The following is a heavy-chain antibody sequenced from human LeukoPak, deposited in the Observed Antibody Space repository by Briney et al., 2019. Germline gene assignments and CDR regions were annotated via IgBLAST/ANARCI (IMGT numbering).Heavy chain of an antibody. CDR2: IHYSGST. Sequence: SETLSLTCTVSGGSISSYYWSWIRQPPGKGLEWVGYIHYSGSTNYNPSLKRRVNISVDTSKNQFSLKLSSVTAADTALYLCASLTSRSSSWPRFPHWGQGTLVTVSS. CDR3: ASLTSRSSSWPRFPH. J-gene: IGHJ1*01. CDR1: GGSISSYY. D-gene: IGHD6-13*01. V-gene: IGHV4-59*01.